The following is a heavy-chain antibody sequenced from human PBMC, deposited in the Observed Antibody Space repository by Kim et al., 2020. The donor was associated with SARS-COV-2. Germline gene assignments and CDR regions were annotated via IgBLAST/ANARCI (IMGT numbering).Heavy chain of an antibody. CDR2: IYYTGSS. Sequence: SETLSLTCTVSGGSISSGDYYWSWIRQPPGKGLEWIGYIYYTGSSHYNPSLNSRFPISIDTSKNQFSLKLSSVTAADTAVYYCARGPPIGGGDCYSHWGQGTLVTVSS. CDR3: ARGPPIGGGDCYSH. V-gene: IGHV4-30-4*01. CDR1: GGSISSGDYY. D-gene: IGHD2-21*02. J-gene: IGHJ4*02.